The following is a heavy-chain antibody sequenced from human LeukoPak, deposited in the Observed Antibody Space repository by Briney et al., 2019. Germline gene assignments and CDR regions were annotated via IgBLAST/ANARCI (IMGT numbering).Heavy chain of an antibody. J-gene: IGHJ4*02. D-gene: IGHD3-22*01. Sequence: GESLKISCKGSGYSFTSYWIGWVRQMPGKGLEWMGIIYPGDSDTRYSPSFQGQVTISADKSISTAYLQWSSLKASDTAMYYCARLPIEPHYYYDSSGPIHYWGQGTLVTVSS. CDR2: IYPGDSDT. V-gene: IGHV5-51*01. CDR1: GYSFTSYW. CDR3: ARLPIEPHYYYDSSGPIHY.